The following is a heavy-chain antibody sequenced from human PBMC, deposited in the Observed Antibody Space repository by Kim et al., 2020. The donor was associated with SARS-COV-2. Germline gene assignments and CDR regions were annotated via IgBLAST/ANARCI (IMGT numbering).Heavy chain of an antibody. CDR3: AKDRRDYGDYAAFDI. D-gene: IGHD4-17*01. Sequence: GGSLRLSCAASGFTFSSYAMSWVRQAPGKGLEWVSAISGTGVTTYYTDSVKGRFTISRDNSKSTLFLQVKSLRAEDTAVYYCAKDRRDYGDYAAFDIWGPATMVTVSS. CDR2: ISGTGVTT. V-gene: IGHV3-23*01. J-gene: IGHJ3*02. CDR1: GFTFSSYA.